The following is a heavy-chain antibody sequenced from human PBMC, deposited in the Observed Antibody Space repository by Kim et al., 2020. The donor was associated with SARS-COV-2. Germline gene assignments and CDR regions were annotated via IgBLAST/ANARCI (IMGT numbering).Heavy chain of an antibody. V-gene: IGHV1-24*01. CDR2: FDPEEGET. CDR3: ATAPPYCTNGVCQNWFDP. Sequence: ASVKVSCKFSGYTLIELSMHWVRQAPGKGLEWMGGFDPEEGETIYAQKFQGRVTMTEDTSTDTAYMEVRSLRSEDTAVYYCATAPPYCTNGVCQNWFDPWGQGTLVTVSS. D-gene: IGHD2-8*01. J-gene: IGHJ5*02. CDR1: GYTLIELS.